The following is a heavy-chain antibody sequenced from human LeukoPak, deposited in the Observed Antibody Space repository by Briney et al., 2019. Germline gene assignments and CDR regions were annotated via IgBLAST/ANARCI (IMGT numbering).Heavy chain of an antibody. CDR2: INSDGSST. CDR3: ARMGEAGEYYFDY. D-gene: IGHD3-16*01. V-gene: IGHV3-74*01. CDR1: GFTFSSYW. Sequence: GGSLRLSCAASGFTFSSYWLHWVRQAPGKGLVWVSRINSDGSSTTYADSVKGRFTTSRDNAKNTLYVQMNSLRVEDTAVYYCARMGEAGEYYFDYWGQGTLVTVSS. J-gene: IGHJ4*02.